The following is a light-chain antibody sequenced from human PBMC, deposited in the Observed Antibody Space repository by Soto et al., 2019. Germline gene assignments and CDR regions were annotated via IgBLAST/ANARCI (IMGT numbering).Light chain of an antibody. CDR1: RVISSW. J-gene: IGKJ5*01. CDR2: AAS. CDR3: QQSHTFPIT. Sequence: DIQITQSPASVSTSVSESVTITCMASRVISSWLAWYQQKPGKDPNLLIYAASNLQSGVPSRFSASGSGTDFTLTINNLQPEDFATYYCQQSHTFPITFGQGTRLEI. V-gene: IGKV1-12*01.